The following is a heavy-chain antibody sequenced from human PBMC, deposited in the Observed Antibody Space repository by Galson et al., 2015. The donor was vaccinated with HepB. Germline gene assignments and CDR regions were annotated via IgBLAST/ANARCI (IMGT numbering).Heavy chain of an antibody. V-gene: IGHV3-20*04. J-gene: IGHJ3*02. D-gene: IGHD2/OR15-2a*01. Sequence: SLRLSCAASGFIFNDYGMTWVRQAPGKGLQWVSGIFYNGGGTHYVDSLKGRFTISRDNAKKALYLQMNNLRVDDTALYFCARKKYGDSYDMWDQGTVVT. CDR1: GFIFNDYG. CDR3: ARKKYGDSYDM. CDR2: IFYNGGGT.